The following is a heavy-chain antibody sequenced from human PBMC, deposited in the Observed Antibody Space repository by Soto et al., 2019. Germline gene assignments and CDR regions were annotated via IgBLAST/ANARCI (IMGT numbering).Heavy chain of an antibody. CDR2: ISNDGSNK. CDR1: GFTFRSYG. CDR3: GKDTLDCSGSDCPLYYYYGMDV. J-gene: IGHJ6*02. D-gene: IGHD2-21*02. Sequence: QVQLVESGGGVVQPGTSLRLSCAASGFTFRSYGMHWVRQAPGKGLEWLAVISNDGSNKYLADSVKGRLALSRDNSRNTLYLQINSLRVEDTAVYYCGKDTLDCSGSDCPLYYYYGMDVWGQGTTVTVSS. V-gene: IGHV3-30*18.